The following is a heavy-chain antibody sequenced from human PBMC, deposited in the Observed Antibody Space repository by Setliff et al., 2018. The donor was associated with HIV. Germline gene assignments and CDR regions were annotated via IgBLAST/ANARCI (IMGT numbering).Heavy chain of an antibody. Sequence: LSLTCTVSGDSISSYSWNWIRQSPGGGLEWIGFIFSSGSTKYNPSLQSRVTMSIDTSKNQFSLKLTSVTAADTAVYYCARRIDNSGSFPDKNWFDTWGRGSLVTVSS. V-gene: IGHV4-4*09. J-gene: IGHJ5*02. CDR3: ARRIDNSGSFPDKNWFDT. CDR2: IFSSGST. CDR1: GDSISSYS. D-gene: IGHD3-10*01.